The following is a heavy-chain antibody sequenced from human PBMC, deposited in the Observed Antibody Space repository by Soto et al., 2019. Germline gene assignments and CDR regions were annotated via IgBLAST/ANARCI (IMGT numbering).Heavy chain of an antibody. CDR2: IYYSGST. D-gene: IGHD3-16*01. CDR3: ARGGERGWFGL. CDR1: GGSISSYY. J-gene: IGHJ5*02. V-gene: IGHV4-59*08. Sequence: QVQLQESGPALVKPSETLSLTCTVSGGSISSYYWNWIRQPPGKGLESIGHIYYSGSTNYNPSLKSRVTRSVDTSKNQFSLKFDSVAAADTAMYYCARGGERGWFGLWGQGTLVTVSS.